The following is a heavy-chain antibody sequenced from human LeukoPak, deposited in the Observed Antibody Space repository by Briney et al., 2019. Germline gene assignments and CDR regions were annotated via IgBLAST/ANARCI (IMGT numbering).Heavy chain of an antibody. CDR3: ASFRYSGYDIDY. Sequence: GGSLRLSCAASGFTFSSYSMNWVRQASGKGLEWVSSISSSSSYIYYADSVKGRFTISRDNAKNSLYLQMNSLRAEDTAVYYCASFRYSGYDIDYWGQGTLVTVSS. CDR2: ISSSSSYI. CDR1: GFTFSSYS. D-gene: IGHD5-12*01. V-gene: IGHV3-21*01. J-gene: IGHJ4*02.